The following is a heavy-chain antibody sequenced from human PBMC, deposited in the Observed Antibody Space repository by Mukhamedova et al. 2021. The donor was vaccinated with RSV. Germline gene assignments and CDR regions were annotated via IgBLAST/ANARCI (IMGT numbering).Heavy chain of an antibody. J-gene: IGHJ3*01. Sequence: VRQAPGKGLEWVSIIRESGGTKYYADSVKGRFTISRDNSNNMLYLQMNSLRAEDTAIYYCAKGNSGSYYRAAFDVWGQGTMVTV. V-gene: IGHV3-23*01. D-gene: IGHD1-26*01. CDR2: IRESGGTK. CDR3: AKGNSGSYYRAAFDV.